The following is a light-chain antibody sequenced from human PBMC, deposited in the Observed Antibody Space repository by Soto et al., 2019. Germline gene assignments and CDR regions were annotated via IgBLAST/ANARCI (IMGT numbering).Light chain of an antibody. J-gene: IGKJ5*01. CDR2: AAS. CDR3: QQNYSPPPVT. Sequence: DIQMTQSPSSLSASLGDRVTITCRASQSIANYLNWYQQKPGKAPKLLIYAASTLQSGVPSRFSGSGFGTDFTLTVSSLQPDDFATYYCQQNYSPPPVTFGQGTRLEIK. CDR1: QSIANY. V-gene: IGKV1-39*01.